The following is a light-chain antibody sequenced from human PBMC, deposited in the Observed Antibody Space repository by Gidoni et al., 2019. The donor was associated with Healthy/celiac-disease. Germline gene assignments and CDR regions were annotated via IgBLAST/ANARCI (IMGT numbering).Light chain of an antibody. J-gene: IGKJ2*02. Sequence: DVVMTQSPLSLPVTLGQPASISCRSSQSLVYSDGNTYLNWFQQRPGQSPRRLIYKVSNRDSGVPDRFSGSGSGTDFTLKISRVEAEDVGVYYCMRGTHWPWTFGQGTKLEIK. V-gene: IGKV2-30*01. CDR3: MRGTHWPWT. CDR2: KVS. CDR1: QSLVYSDGNTY.